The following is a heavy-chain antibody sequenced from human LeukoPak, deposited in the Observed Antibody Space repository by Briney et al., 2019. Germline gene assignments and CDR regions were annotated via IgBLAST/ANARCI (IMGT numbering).Heavy chain of an antibody. J-gene: IGHJ5*02. CDR3: ATWDIVVVPGRNWFDH. CDR2: INHSGST. Sequence: SETLSLTCAVYGGSFSGYYWSWIRQPPGKGLEWIGEINHSGSTNYNPSLKSRVTISVDTSKNQFSLKLSSVTAADTAVYYCATWDIVVVPGRNWFDHWGQGTLVTVSS. CDR1: GGSFSGYY. V-gene: IGHV4-34*01. D-gene: IGHD2-2*01.